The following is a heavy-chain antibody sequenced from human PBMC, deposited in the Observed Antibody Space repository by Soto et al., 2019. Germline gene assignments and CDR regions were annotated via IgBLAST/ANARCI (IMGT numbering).Heavy chain of an antibody. Sequence: PSEALSLTCTVSGGSMSSTDFNWDWVRQPPGKGPEWIATIEYSGTTYYNPSLRSRVTISVDTSRSHFSLRLTSVTAADTAIYYCARRLHHNTWRSDPWGQGTLVTVSS. V-gene: IGHV4-39*02. J-gene: IGHJ5*02. CDR2: IEYSGTT. CDR1: GGSMSSTDFN. D-gene: IGHD2-21*02. CDR3: ARRLHHNTWRSDP.